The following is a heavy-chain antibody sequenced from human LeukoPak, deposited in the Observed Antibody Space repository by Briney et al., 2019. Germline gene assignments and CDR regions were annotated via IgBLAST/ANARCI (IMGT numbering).Heavy chain of an antibody. CDR3: ASEPDSSLDWFDP. J-gene: IGHJ5*02. D-gene: IGHD6-13*01. Sequence: SVKVSCKASGGTFSSYAISWVRQAPGQGLEWMGGIIPIFGIANYAQKFQGRVTITADESTSTAYMELSSLRSEDTAVYYCASEPDSSLDWFDPWGQGTLVTVSS. V-gene: IGHV1-69*13. CDR2: IIPIFGIA. CDR1: GGTFSSYA.